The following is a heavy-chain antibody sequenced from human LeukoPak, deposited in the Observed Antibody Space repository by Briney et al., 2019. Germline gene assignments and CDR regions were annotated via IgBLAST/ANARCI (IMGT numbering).Heavy chain of an antibody. Sequence: PSQTLSLTCTVSGGSISSGSYFWNWIRQPAGKGLEWIGRIYPSGSTNYNPSLKSRVTISIDTSKNLFSLQLSSVTAADTAVYYCAITYSNYFEYWGQGTLVTVSS. CDR1: GGSISSGSYF. D-gene: IGHD4-11*01. J-gene: IGHJ4*02. V-gene: IGHV4-61*02. CDR2: IYPSGST. CDR3: AITYSNYFEY.